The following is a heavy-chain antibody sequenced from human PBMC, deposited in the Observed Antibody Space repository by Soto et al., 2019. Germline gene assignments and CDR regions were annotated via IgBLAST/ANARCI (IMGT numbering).Heavy chain of an antibody. Sequence: ASVKVSCKASGGTFSSYAISWVRQAPGQGLEWMGGIIPIFGTANYAQKFQGRVTITADKSTSTAYMELSSLRSEDTAVYYCAGYASDIVVVPAANIAARPYGMDVWGQGTTVTVSS. D-gene: IGHD2-2*01. CDR2: IIPIFGTA. V-gene: IGHV1-69*06. CDR1: GGTFSSYA. CDR3: AGYASDIVVVPAANIAARPYGMDV. J-gene: IGHJ6*02.